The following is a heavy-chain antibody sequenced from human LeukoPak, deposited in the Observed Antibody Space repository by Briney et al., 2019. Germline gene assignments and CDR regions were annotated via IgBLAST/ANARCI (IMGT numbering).Heavy chain of an antibody. V-gene: IGHV4-59*08. CDR1: GGSISSYY. CDR2: IYYSGST. J-gene: IGHJ4*02. CDR3: ARRDEPDSSLDY. Sequence: ETLSLTCTVSGGSISSYYLSWIRQPPGKGLEWIGYIYYSGSTNYNPSLKSRVTISVDTSKNQFSLKLSSVTAADTAVYYCARRDEPDSSLDYWGQGTLVTVSS. D-gene: IGHD6-13*01.